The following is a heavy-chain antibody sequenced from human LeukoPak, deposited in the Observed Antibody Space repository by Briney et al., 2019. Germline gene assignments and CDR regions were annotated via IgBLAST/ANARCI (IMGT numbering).Heavy chain of an antibody. V-gene: IGHV1-2*06. CDR1: GYTFTAYY. CDR2: INPNSGGT. Sequence: ASVKVSCKAYGYTFTAYYMYWVRQAPGQGLECMGRINPNSGGTNYAQKFQDSVTITRDTYISTAYVVLSRLRSDDTAVYYCERGAISGYYLWFDYWGQGTLVTVSS. D-gene: IGHD3-22*01. CDR3: ERGAISGYYLWFDY. J-gene: IGHJ5*01.